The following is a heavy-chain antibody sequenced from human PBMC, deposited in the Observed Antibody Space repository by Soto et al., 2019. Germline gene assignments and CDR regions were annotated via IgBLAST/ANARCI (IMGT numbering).Heavy chain of an antibody. J-gene: IGHJ4*02. Sequence: PGGSLRLSCAASGFTFSIYGMHWVRQAPGKGLEWVAVISYDGSNKYYADSVKGRFTISRDNSKNTLYLQMNSLRAEDTAVYYCAKSLGGYDFPDYWGQGTLVTVSS. CDR2: ISYDGSNK. D-gene: IGHD5-12*01. V-gene: IGHV3-30*18. CDR1: GFTFSIYG. CDR3: AKSLGGYDFPDY.